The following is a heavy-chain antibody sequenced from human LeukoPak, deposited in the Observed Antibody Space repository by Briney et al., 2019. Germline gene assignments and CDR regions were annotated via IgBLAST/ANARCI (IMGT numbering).Heavy chain of an antibody. CDR3: ARESSSSYFDY. Sequence: SETLSLTCTVSGGSISSSSYYWGWIRQPPGKGLEWIGSIYYSGSTYYNPSLKSRVTISVDTSKNQFSLKLSSVTAADTAVYYCARESSSSYFDYWGQGTLVTVSS. CDR2: IYYSGST. J-gene: IGHJ4*02. CDR1: GGSISSSSYY. D-gene: IGHD6-6*01. V-gene: IGHV4-39*07.